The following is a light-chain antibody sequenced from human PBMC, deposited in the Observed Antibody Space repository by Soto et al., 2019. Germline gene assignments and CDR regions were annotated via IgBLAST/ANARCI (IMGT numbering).Light chain of an antibody. J-gene: IGLJ3*02. Sequence: QSALTQPASVSGSPGQSITISCTGSSSDVGGYNYVSWYQQHPGTAPKLMISEVDNRPSGVSDRFSGSKSGNTASLTISGLQAEDEDDYCCSSYTSGSTVFGGGTKLTVL. CDR1: SSDVGGYNY. CDR2: EVD. V-gene: IGLV2-14*01. CDR3: SSYTSGSTV.